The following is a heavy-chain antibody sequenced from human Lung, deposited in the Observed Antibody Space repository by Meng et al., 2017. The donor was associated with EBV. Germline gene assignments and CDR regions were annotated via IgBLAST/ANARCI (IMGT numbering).Heavy chain of an antibody. CDR3: ARGRIIGDSSGYSDY. Sequence: QVQSQHWGAGLLKPSETLSLTCAVYGGSFSGYYWSWIRQPPGKGLEWIGEINHSGSTNYNPSLKSRVTISVDTSKNQFSLKLSSVTAADTAVYYCARGRIIGDSSGYSDYWGQGTLVTVSS. J-gene: IGHJ4*02. CDR2: INHSGST. V-gene: IGHV4-34*01. D-gene: IGHD3-22*01. CDR1: GGSFSGYY.